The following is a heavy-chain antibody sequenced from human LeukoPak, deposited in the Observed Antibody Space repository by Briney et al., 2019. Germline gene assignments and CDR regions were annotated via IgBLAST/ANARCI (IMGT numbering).Heavy chain of an antibody. Sequence: ASVKVSCKASGYTFTGYYMHWVRQAPGQGLEWMGGIIPIFGTANYVQKFQGRVTITTDESTSTAYMELSSLRSEDTAVYYCARSPNEVVPAARNAFDIWGQGTMVTVSS. CDR3: ARSPNEVVPAARNAFDI. V-gene: IGHV1-69*05. J-gene: IGHJ3*02. CDR1: GYTFTGYY. D-gene: IGHD2-2*01. CDR2: IIPIFGTA.